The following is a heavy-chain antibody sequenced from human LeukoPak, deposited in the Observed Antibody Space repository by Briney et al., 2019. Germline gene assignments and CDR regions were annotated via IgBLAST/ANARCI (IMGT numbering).Heavy chain of an antibody. J-gene: IGHJ3*02. CDR2: IYYSGST. V-gene: IGHV4-59*01. CDR1: GGSISSYY. CDR3: ARDRPDSYGYDAFDI. Sequence: PSETLSLTCTVSGGSISSYYWSWIRQPPGKGLEWIGYIYYSGSTNYNPSLKSRVTISVDTSKNQFSLKLSSVTAADTAVYYCARDRPDSYGYDAFDIWGQGTMVTVSS. D-gene: IGHD5-18*01.